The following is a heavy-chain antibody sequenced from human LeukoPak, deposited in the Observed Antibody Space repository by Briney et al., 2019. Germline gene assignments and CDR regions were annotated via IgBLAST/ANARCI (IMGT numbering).Heavy chain of an antibody. D-gene: IGHD2-2*01. CDR2: INPNSGGT. Sequence: ASVKVSCKASGYTFTGYYMHWVRQAPGQGLEWMGWINPNSGGTNYAQNFQGRVTMTRDTSISTAYMELSRLRSDDTAVYYCARGDIVVVPAVNWFDPWGQGTLVTVSS. J-gene: IGHJ5*02. CDR3: ARGDIVVVPAVNWFDP. CDR1: GYTFTGYY. V-gene: IGHV1-2*02.